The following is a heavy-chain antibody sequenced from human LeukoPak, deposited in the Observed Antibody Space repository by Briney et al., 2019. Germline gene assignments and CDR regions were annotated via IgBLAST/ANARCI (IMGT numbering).Heavy chain of an antibody. D-gene: IGHD5-18*01. CDR1: GGSISSGSYY. CDR3: AREVDTAMITGAFDI. CDR2: IYTSGST. Sequence: SQTLSLTCTVSGGSISSGSYYWSWIRQPAGKGLEWIGRIYTSGSTNYNPSLKSRVTMSVDTSKNQFSLKLTSVTAADTAVYYCAREVDTAMITGAFDIWGQGTMVTVSS. J-gene: IGHJ3*02. V-gene: IGHV4-61*02.